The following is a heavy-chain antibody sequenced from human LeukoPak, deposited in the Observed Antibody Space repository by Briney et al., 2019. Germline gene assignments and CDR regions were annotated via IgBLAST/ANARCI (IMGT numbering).Heavy chain of an antibody. Sequence: ASVKVSCKASGYTFTGYYMHWVRQAPGQGLEGMGWINPNSGGTNYAQKFQGRVTMTRDTSISTAYMELSRLRSDDTAVYYCARGAYTYYYDSSLEGFDYWGQGTLVTVSS. CDR3: ARGAYTYYYDSSLEGFDY. CDR2: INPNSGGT. V-gene: IGHV1-2*02. D-gene: IGHD3-22*01. J-gene: IGHJ4*02. CDR1: GYTFTGYY.